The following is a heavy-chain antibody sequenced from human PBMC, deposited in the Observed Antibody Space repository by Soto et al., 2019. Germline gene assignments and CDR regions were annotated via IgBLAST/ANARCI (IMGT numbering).Heavy chain of an antibody. CDR2: VYWDEEK. Sequence: QITLKESGPTLVKPTQTLKLTCTFVGFSLSTSGVGVGWFRMHPGKALDWLALVYWDEEKRYSPSMKSRLTIAKDSSKNQVDLTMTNMDPVQTATYYCEHAPGIAVADTVLWHFHHWGQGTLVTVSS. J-gene: IGHJ1*01. CDR3: EHAPGIAVADTVLWHFHH. CDR1: GFSLSTSGVG. V-gene: IGHV2-5*02. D-gene: IGHD6-19*01.